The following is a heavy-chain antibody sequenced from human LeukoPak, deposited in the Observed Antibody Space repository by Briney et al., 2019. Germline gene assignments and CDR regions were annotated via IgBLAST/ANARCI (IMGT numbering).Heavy chain of an antibody. D-gene: IGHD6-13*01. CDR3: AGRWPDYYYYYMDV. J-gene: IGHJ6*03. V-gene: IGHV4-34*01. CDR1: GGSFSGYY. CDR2: INHNGST. Sequence: PSETLSLTCAVYGGSFSGYYWSWIRQPPGKGLEWIGEINHNGSTNYNPSLKSRVTISVDTSKNQFSLNLSSVTAADTAVYYCAGRWPDYYYYYMDVWGKGTTVTVSS.